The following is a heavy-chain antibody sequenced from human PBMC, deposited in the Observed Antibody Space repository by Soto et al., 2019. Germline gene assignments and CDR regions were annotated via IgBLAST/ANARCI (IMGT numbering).Heavy chain of an antibody. Sequence: SETLSLTCTVSGGSIDYYYLSWIRQPPGKGLEWIGYISDSGSTKYNPSLRSRVTISVDTSKKQFSLHLSSVTAADTDVYYCARDSNSWFPYQDIDVCGQGTTVTVSS. V-gene: IGHV4-59*01. CDR3: ARDSNSWFPYQDIDV. CDR1: GGSIDYYY. D-gene: IGHD6-13*01. CDR2: ISDSGST. J-gene: IGHJ6*02.